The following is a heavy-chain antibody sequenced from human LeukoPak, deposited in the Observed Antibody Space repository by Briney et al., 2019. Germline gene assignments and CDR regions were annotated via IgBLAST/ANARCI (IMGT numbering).Heavy chain of an antibody. J-gene: IGHJ4*02. CDR2: ISYSGST. Sequence: SETLSLTCTVSGDSITNYYWSWIRQPPGKRLEWIAYISYSGSTKYSPSLESRVTISVDTSKNQFSLNLNSVTAADTAVYYCARVGRGDHTWGSYSFDHWGQGALVTVSS. CDR1: GDSITNYY. V-gene: IGHV4-59*01. CDR3: ARVGRGDHTWGSYSFDH. D-gene: IGHD1-26*01.